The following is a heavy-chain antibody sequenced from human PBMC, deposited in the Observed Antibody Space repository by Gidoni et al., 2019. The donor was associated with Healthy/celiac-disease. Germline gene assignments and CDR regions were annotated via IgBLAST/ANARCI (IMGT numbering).Heavy chain of an antibody. D-gene: IGHD4-17*01. Sequence: QVQLVESGGGVVQPGGSLRLSCAASGFPFSSHGMHWVRQAPGKGLEWVAFIRYDGSNKYYADSVKGRFTISRDNSKNTLYLQMNSLRAEDTAVYYCAKFATVTTRWWGWFDPWGQGTLVTVSS. CDR2: IRYDGSNK. CDR3: AKFATVTTRWWGWFDP. V-gene: IGHV3-30*02. CDR1: GFPFSSHG. J-gene: IGHJ5*02.